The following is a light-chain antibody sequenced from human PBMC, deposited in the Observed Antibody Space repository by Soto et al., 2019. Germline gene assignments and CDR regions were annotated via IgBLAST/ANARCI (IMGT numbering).Light chain of an antibody. J-gene: IGKJ1*01. CDR3: QQYDPYST. CDR1: QSISSW. CDR2: KAS. Sequence: DIQMTQSPSTLSASVGDRVTITCRASQSISSWLAWYQQKPGKAPKLLIYKASSLESGVPSGFSGSGSGTEFTLTISSLQPDDFATYYCQQYDPYSTFGQGTKVEIK. V-gene: IGKV1-5*03.